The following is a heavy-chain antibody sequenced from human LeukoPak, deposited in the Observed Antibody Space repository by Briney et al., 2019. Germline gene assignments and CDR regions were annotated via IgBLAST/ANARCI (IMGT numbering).Heavy chain of an antibody. CDR3: ARGYGSGEDGDY. CDR2: INWNGGST. D-gene: IGHD3-10*01. CDR1: GFTFDDYG. V-gene: IGHV3-20*04. Sequence: PGGSLRLSCAASGFTFDDYGMSWVRQAPGQGLEWVSGINWNGGSTGYADSLKGRFTISRDNAKNSLYLQMNSLRAEDTALYYCARGYGSGEDGDYWGQGTLVTVSS. J-gene: IGHJ4*02.